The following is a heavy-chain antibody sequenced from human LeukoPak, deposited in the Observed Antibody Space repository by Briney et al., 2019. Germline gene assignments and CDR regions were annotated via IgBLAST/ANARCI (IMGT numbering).Heavy chain of an antibody. CDR2: IYSGGGT. J-gene: IGHJ4*02. CDR1: GFTFSSNY. CDR3: AREVLVGAMDH. V-gene: IGHV3-53*01. D-gene: IGHD1-26*01. Sequence: GGSLRLSCAASGFTFSSNYMSWVRQAPGKGLEWVSVIYSGGGTYHADSVKGRFTISRDNSKNTLYLQMNSLRAEDTAVYYCAREVLVGAMDHWGQGTQVTVSS.